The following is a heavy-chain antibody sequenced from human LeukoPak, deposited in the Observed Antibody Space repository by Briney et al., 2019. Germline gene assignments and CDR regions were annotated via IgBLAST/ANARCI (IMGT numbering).Heavy chain of an antibody. CDR1: GYTFTGYY. CDR2: INPNSGDT. D-gene: IGHD2-15*01. CDR3: ASPGYCRGGSCYRVYDFDH. J-gene: IGHJ4*02. V-gene: IGHV1-2*02. Sequence: ASVKVSCKASGYTFTGYYMHWVRQAPGQGLEWMGWINPNSGDTKFAQKFQDRVTMTRDTSVSTVYMEVGRLTSDDTAVYYCASPGYCRGGSCYRVYDFDHWGQGTLVTVSS.